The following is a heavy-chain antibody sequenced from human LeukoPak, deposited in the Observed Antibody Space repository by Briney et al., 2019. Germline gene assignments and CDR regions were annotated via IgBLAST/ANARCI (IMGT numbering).Heavy chain of an antibody. J-gene: IGHJ4*02. CDR2: IYYSDS. Sequence: SETLSLTCAVSGGPISSGAYSWSWIRQPPGKGLEWIGYIYYSDSFYNPSLKSRVTISVDTSKNQFSLRLNSVTAADTAVYYCARETRAYCGGDCYLYYFDYWGQGTLVTVSS. CDR3: ARETRAYCGGDCYLYYFDY. V-gene: IGHV4-30-4*07. CDR1: GGPISSGAYS. D-gene: IGHD2-21*02.